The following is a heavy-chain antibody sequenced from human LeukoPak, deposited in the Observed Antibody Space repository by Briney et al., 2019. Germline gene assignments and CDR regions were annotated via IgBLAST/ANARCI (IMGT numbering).Heavy chain of an antibody. D-gene: IGHD4-17*01. CDR3: ARLTQDYGDYYFDY. V-gene: IGHV4-38-2*02. CDR2: IYHSGST. CDR1: GYSISSGYY. J-gene: IGHJ4*02. Sequence: SETLSLTCTVSGYSISSGYYWGWIRQPPGKGLEWIGSIYHSGSTYYNPSLKSRVTISVDTSKNQFSLKLSSVTAADTAMYYCARLTQDYGDYYFDYWGQGTLVTVSS.